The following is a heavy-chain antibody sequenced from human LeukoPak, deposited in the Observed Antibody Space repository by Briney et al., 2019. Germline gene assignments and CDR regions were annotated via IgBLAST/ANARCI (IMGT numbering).Heavy chain of an antibody. CDR3: ATGYCSGGSCYEAGAFDI. D-gene: IGHD2-15*01. J-gene: IGHJ3*02. V-gene: IGHV1-2*04. CDR1: GYTFTGYY. CDR2: INPNSGGT. Sequence: GASVKVSCKASGYTFTGYYMHWVRQAPGQGLEWMGWINPNSGGTNYAQKFQGWVTMTRDTSISTAYMELSRLRSDDTAVYYCATGYCSGGSCYEAGAFDIWGQRTMVTVSS.